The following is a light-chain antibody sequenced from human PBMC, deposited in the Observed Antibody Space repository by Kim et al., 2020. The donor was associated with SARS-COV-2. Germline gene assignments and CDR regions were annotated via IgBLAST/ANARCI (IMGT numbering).Light chain of an antibody. CDR2: GKN. CDR3: NSRDSSGNHPHVV. V-gene: IGLV3-19*01. J-gene: IGLJ2*01. CDR1: SLRSYY. Sequence: QTVRITCQGDSLRSYYASWYQQKPGQAPVLVIYGKNNRPSGIPDRFSGSSSGNTASLTITGAQAEDEADYYCNSRDSSGNHPHVVFGGGTQLTVL.